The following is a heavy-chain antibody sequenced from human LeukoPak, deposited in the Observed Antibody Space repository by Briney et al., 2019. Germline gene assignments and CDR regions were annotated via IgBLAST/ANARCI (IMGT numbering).Heavy chain of an antibody. J-gene: IGHJ4*02. CDR3: ARGRWYYGSGSYYTPFDY. CDR2: INHSGST. CDR1: GGSFSGDY. D-gene: IGHD3-10*01. V-gene: IGHV4-34*01. Sequence: SETLSLTCAVYGGSFSGDYWSWIRQPPGKGLEWIGQINHSGSTNYNPSLKSRVTISVDTSKNQFSLKLSSVTAADTAVYYCARGRWYYGSGSYYTPFDYWGQGTLVTVSS.